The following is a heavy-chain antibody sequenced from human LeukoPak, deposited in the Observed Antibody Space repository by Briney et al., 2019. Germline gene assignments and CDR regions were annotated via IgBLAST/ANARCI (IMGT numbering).Heavy chain of an antibody. D-gene: IGHD3-3*02. CDR2: IDISGDTT. Sequence: GGSLRLSCAASGFTLRGYAMTWVRQAPGKGLEWISAIDISGDTTSYADSVKGRFTIFRDNSKNTLYLQMSSLRAEDTAVYYCAREIRPSDYWGQGTLVTVSS. CDR1: GFTLRGYA. J-gene: IGHJ4*02. CDR3: AREIRPSDY. V-gene: IGHV3-23*01.